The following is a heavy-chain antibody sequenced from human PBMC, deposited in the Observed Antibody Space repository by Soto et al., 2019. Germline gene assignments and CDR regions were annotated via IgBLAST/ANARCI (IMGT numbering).Heavy chain of an antibody. CDR1: GFTFNTYA. CDR2: ISESGDGT. Sequence: GGSLRLSCAASGFTFNTYAMTWVRQAPGKGLEWVSLISESGDGTYYADSVKGRFTISRDNSQRTLNLQMNSLRAEDTAVYYCAKNGDFWSWGMDVWGQGTTVTVSS. V-gene: IGHV3-23*01. CDR3: AKNGDFWSWGMDV. D-gene: IGHD3-3*01. J-gene: IGHJ6*02.